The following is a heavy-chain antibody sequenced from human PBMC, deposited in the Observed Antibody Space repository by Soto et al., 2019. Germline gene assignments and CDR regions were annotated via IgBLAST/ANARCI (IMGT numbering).Heavy chain of an antibody. V-gene: IGHV4-4*02. Sequence: SETLSLTCAVSNGSITSGNWWSWVRQPPGKGLEWIGDIYQTGSTNYNPSLRSRVIISVDKSKNNFSLSLSSVTAADTAVFFCARVWGALAPIAGWFGPWGRGILVTVSS. J-gene: IGHJ5*02. CDR2: IYQTGST. D-gene: IGHD3-16*01. CDR1: NGSITSGNW. CDR3: ARVWGALAPIAGWFGP.